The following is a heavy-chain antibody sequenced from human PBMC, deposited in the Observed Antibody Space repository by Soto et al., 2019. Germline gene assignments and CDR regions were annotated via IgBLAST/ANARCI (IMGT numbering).Heavy chain of an antibody. CDR3: ARTRATPASRNLDY. D-gene: IGHD1-1*01. Sequence: SETLSLTCTVSGGSISSGGYYWSWIRQHPGKGLEWIGYIYYSGSTYYNPSLKSRVTISVDTSKNQFSLKLSSVTAADTAVYYCARTRATPASRNLDYWGQGTLVTVSS. CDR2: IYYSGST. CDR1: GGSISSGGYY. J-gene: IGHJ4*02. V-gene: IGHV4-31*03.